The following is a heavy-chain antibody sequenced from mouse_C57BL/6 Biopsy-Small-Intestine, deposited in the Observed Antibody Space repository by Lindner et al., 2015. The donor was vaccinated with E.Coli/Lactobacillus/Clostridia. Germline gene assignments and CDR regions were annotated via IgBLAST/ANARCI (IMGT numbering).Heavy chain of an antibody. CDR2: IIPIFGTA. CDR3: AGAWASPYYFDY. V-gene: IGHV1-81*01. Sequence: SVKVSCKASGGTFSSSVISWVRQAPGQGLEWMGGIIPIFGTANYAQKFQGRVTITADESTSIAYMELSSLRSEDTAVYYCAGAWASPYYFDYWGQGTLVTVSS. D-gene: IGHD3-1*01. CDR1: GGTFSSSV. J-gene: IGHJ2*01.